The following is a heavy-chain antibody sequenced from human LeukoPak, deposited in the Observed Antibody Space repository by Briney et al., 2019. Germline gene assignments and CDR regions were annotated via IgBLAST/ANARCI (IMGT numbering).Heavy chain of an antibody. J-gene: IGHJ4*02. CDR2: IKQDGSEK. CDR3: ARPHKPDYGGNSWDY. D-gene: IGHD4-23*01. V-gene: IGHV3-7*01. Sequence: PGGSLRLSCAASGFTFSSYWMSWVRQAPGKGLEWVANIKQDGSEKYYVDSVKGRFTISRDNAKNSLYLQMNSLRAEDTAVYYCARPHKPDYGGNSWDYWGQRTLVTVSS. CDR1: GFTFSSYW.